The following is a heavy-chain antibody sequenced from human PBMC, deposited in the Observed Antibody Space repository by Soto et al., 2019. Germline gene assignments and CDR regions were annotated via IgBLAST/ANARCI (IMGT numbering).Heavy chain of an antibody. CDR2: ISGSGGST. J-gene: IGHJ5*02. V-gene: IGHV3-23*01. CDR1: GFTFSSYA. D-gene: IGHD4-17*01. CDR3: AKDPGGYGEYDVSGWFDP. Sequence: EVQLLESGGGLVQPGGSLRLSCAASGFTFSSYAMSWVRQAPGKGLEWVSAISGSGGSTYYADSGKGRFTISRDNSKNPLYLHMNSLRAEDTAVYYGAKDPGGYGEYDVSGWFDPWGQGTLVTVSS.